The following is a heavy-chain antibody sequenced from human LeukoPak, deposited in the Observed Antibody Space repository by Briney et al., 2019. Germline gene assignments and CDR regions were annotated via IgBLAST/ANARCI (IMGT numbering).Heavy chain of an antibody. CDR2: ISRNSRTT. CDR3: SWSGEAD. V-gene: IGHV3-9*01. CDR1: GFTFDDYA. J-gene: IGHJ4*02. D-gene: IGHD3-3*01. Sequence: GRSLRLSCAASGFTFDDYAMHWVRQAPGKGLEWVSFISRNSRTTYYADSVKGRFTISRDDAKNSVFLEMNSLRVEDTAVYYCSWSGEADWGQGTLVTVSS.